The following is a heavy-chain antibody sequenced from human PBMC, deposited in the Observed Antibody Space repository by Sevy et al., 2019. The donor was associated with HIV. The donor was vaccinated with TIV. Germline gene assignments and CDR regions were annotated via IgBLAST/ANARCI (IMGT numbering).Heavy chain of an antibody. CDR1: GYTFTSYG. V-gene: IGHV1-18*01. CDR3: ARVEPVATSAWYGMDV. CDR2: ISGYNGNT. J-gene: IGHJ6*02. Sequence: ASVKVSCKASGYTFTSYGTSWVRHAPGQGLEWMGWISGYNGNTNHAQKLQGRVTMTTDTSTGTAYMELRSLRSDVTAVYYCARVEPVATSAWYGMDVWGQGTTVTVSS. D-gene: IGHD2-15*01.